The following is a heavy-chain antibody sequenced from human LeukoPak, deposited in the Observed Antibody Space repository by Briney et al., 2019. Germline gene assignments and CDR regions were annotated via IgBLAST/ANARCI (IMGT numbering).Heavy chain of an antibody. D-gene: IGHD3-9*01. CDR3: ARHILTGYYRFDY. CDR2: IYYSGST. V-gene: IGHV4-39*01. Sequence: PSGTQSLTCTVSGGSISSSSYYWGWIRQPPGKGLEWIGSIYYSGSTYYNPSLKSRVTISVDTSKNQFSLKLSSVTAADTAVYYCARHILTGYYRFDYWGQGTLVTVSS. CDR1: GGSISSSSYY. J-gene: IGHJ4*02.